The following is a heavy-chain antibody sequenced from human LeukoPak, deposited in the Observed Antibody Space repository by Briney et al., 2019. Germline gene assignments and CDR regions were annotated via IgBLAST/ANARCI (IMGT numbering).Heavy chain of an antibody. V-gene: IGHV3-20*04. CDR1: GFTFDDYG. CDR3: ARDLYYGSGSPSY. Sequence: PGGSLRLSCAASGFTFDDYGMSWVRHAPGKGLEWVSGINWNGGSTGYADSVKGRLTISRDNAKNSLYLQMNSLRAEDTALYYCARDLYYGSGSPSYWGQGTLVTVSS. CDR2: INWNGGST. D-gene: IGHD3-10*01. J-gene: IGHJ4*02.